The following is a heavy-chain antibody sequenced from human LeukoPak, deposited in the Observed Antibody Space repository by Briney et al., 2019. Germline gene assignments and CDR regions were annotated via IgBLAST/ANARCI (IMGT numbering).Heavy chain of an antibody. V-gene: IGHV1-46*01. J-gene: IGHJ6*02. CDR3: ARDLLVEGDSSNYYYYYGMDV. D-gene: IGHD3-22*01. CDR2: INPSGGST. CDR1: GYTFTSYY. Sequence: ASMKVSCKASGYTFTSYYMHWVRQAPGQGLEWMGIINPSGGSTSYAQKFQGRVTMTRDTSTSTVYMELSSLRSEDTAVYYCARDLLVEGDSSNYYYYYGMDVWGQGTTVTVSS.